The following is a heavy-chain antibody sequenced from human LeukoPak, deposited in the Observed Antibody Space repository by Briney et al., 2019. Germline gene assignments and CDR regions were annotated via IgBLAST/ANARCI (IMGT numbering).Heavy chain of an antibody. V-gene: IGHV3-7*01. Sequence: GGSLRLSCAASGFTFSSYGMSWVRQAPGKGLEGVADIKQDGSEQYYVDSVKGRFTISRDNAKNSLSLQMNSLRAEDTAVYYCARPLLYYYGSETYFWFDPWGQGTLVTVSS. D-gene: IGHD3-10*01. CDR1: GFTFSSYG. CDR2: IKQDGSEQ. CDR3: ARPLLYYYGSETYFWFDP. J-gene: IGHJ5*02.